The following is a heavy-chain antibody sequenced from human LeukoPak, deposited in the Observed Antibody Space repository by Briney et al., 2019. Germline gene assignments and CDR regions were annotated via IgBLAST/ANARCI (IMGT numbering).Heavy chain of an antibody. J-gene: IGHJ6*03. D-gene: IGHD5-18*01. CDR1: GDSVSNTGAT. V-gene: IGHV6-1*01. CDR2: TYYRSKWNN. Sequence: SQTLSLTCGISGDSVSNTGATWHWVRQSPSRGLEWLGRTYYRSKWNNDYAVSVKSRLTIKPDTSKNQFSLQLKSVTPEDTAVYYCARGGFSFGFENYIYMDVWGKGTTVTISS. CDR3: ARGGFSFGFENYIYMDV.